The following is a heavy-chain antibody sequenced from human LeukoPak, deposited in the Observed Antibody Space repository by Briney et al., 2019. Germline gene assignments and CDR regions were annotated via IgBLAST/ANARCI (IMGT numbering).Heavy chain of an antibody. Sequence: ASVTVSRKVSGYTLTELSMHWVRQAPGKGLEWMGGFDPEDGETIYAQKFQGRVTMTKDTSTDTANMELSSLRSEVTAVYYCATVSALWFGEFGDFDYWGEGTPVTVSS. CDR1: GYTLTELS. V-gene: IGHV1-24*01. CDR2: FDPEDGET. CDR3: ATVSALWFGEFGDFDY. J-gene: IGHJ4*02. D-gene: IGHD3-10*01.